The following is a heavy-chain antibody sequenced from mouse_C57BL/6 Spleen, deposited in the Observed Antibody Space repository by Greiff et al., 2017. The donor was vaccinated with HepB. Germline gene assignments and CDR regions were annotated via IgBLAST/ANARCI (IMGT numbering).Heavy chain of an antibody. D-gene: IGHD5-1*01. CDR2: ISYSGST. CDR3: ARRDLRGLRYFDV. J-gene: IGHJ1*03. CDR1: GYSITSDY. V-gene: IGHV3-8*01. Sequence: EVKLVESGPGLAKPSQTLSLTCSVTGYSITSDYWNWIRKFPGNKLEYMGYISYSGSTYYNPSLKSRISITRDTSKNQYYLQLNSVTTEDTATYYCARRDLRGLRYFDVWGTGTTVTVSS.